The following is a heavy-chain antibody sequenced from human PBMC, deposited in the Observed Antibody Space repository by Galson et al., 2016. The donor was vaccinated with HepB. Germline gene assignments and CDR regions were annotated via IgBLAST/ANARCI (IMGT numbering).Heavy chain of an antibody. V-gene: IGHV1-18*01. CDR3: ARRSSSSELLDY. CDR1: GYRFTNYG. CDR2: ISGYNGNT. Sequence: QSGAEVKKPGASVKVSCKASGYRFTNYGISWVRQAPGQGLEWMGWISGYNGNTKYAQKFQGRVTMTTDTSTTTAYMELRSLRSDDTAVYYCARRSSSSELLDYWGQGTLVTVSS. J-gene: IGHJ4*02. D-gene: IGHD6-6*01.